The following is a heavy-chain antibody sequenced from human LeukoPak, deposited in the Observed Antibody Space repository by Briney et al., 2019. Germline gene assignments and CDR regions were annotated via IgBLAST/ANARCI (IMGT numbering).Heavy chain of an antibody. J-gene: IGHJ4*02. CDR2: IIPIFGAA. D-gene: IGHD6-19*01. Sequence: SVKVSCKASGGTFSSYAISWVRQAPGQGLEWMGGIIPIFGAASYAQKFQGRVTITTDESTSTAYMELSSLRSEDTAVYYCARDDHSGWYWHYWGQGNLVTVSS. V-gene: IGHV1-69*05. CDR3: ARDDHSGWYWHY. CDR1: GGTFSSYA.